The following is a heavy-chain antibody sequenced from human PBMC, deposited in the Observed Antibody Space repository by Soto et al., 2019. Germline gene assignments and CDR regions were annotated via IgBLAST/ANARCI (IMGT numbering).Heavy chain of an antibody. CDR2: ISSSCSTI. J-gene: IGHJ5*02. Sequence: EVQVVESGGGLVQPGGSLRLSCAASGFTFSSNSMNWVRQAPGKGLEWISYISSSCSTIYADSVKGRFTISRDNAKNSLYLQMNSLRDEDTDVYYCARVIWSGHLTSDLWGQGTLVTVSS. CDR1: GFTFSSNS. CDR3: ARVIWSGHLTSDL. V-gene: IGHV3-48*02. D-gene: IGHD3-3*01.